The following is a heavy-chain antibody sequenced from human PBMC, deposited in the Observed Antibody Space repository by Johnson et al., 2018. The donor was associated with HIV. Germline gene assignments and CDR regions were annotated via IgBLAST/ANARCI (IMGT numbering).Heavy chain of an antibody. J-gene: IGHJ3*02. CDR2: ISYDGSNE. D-gene: IGHD1-26*01. CDR3: AKGFGASSGAFDI. V-gene: IGHV3-30-3*01. CDR1: RFSFSSYA. Sequence: QEQLVESGGGLVQPGGSLRLSCAASRFSFSSYAMHWVRQAPGKGLDWVAIISYDGSNEYYADSVKGRFTISRDNSKNTLYLQMNSLRAEDTAVYYCAKGFGASSGAFDIWGQGTMVTVSS.